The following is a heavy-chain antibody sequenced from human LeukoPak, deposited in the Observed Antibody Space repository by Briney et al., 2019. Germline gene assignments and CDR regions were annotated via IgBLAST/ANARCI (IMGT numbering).Heavy chain of an antibody. V-gene: IGHV5-51*01. CDR3: ARLAPDYADYWFDP. J-gene: IGHJ5*02. CDR2: IYPTDSIT. D-gene: IGHD4-17*01. Sequence: GESLRISCKTSGYDFFSKWIGWVRQMPGKGLEWMGIIYPTDSITKYSPSFQGHVTMSVDTSVNTAYLQWTSLKASDTAIYYCARLAPDYADYWFDPWGQGTLVTVSS. CDR1: GYDFFSKW.